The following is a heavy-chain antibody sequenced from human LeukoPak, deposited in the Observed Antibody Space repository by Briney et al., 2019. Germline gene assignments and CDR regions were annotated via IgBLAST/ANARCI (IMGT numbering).Heavy chain of an antibody. CDR3: AKDARRTSGWYFFDY. J-gene: IGHJ4*02. V-gene: IGHV3-23*01. D-gene: IGHD6-19*01. Sequence: PVGSLTVSRAASGFAFSSQAMGWVRQAPGKGLEWVSVISDSGSITYYADSVKGRFTISRDNSKNTLFLQMNSLRAEDTAVYYCAKDARRTSGWYFFDYWGQGNLVSVSS. CDR1: GFAFSSQA. CDR2: ISDSGSIT.